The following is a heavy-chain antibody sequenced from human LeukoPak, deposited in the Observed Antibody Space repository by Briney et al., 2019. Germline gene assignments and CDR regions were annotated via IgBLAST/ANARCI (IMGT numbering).Heavy chain of an antibody. Sequence: SETLSLTCAVYGGSFSGYYWSWIRQPPGKGLEWIGEINHSGSTNYNPSLKSRVTISVDTSKNQFSLKLSSVTAADTAVYYCARDRYYGSGSYYRTPRGWFDPWGQGTLVTVSS. V-gene: IGHV4-34*01. CDR2: INHSGST. CDR1: GGSFSGYY. CDR3: ARDRYYGSGSYYRTPRGWFDP. D-gene: IGHD3-10*01. J-gene: IGHJ5*02.